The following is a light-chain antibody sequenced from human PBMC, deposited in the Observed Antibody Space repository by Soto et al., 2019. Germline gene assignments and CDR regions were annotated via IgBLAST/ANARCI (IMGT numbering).Light chain of an antibody. Sequence: QSVLTQPPSASGTPGQRVTISCSGSSFNIGSNSVNWYQQLPGAAPKLLIYSNNQRPSGVPDRFSGSKSGTSASLAISGLHSEDEADYYCAAWDDRLTGHVVFGGGTKLTVL. J-gene: IGLJ2*01. V-gene: IGLV1-44*01. CDR1: SFNIGSNS. CDR2: SNN. CDR3: AAWDDRLTGHVV.